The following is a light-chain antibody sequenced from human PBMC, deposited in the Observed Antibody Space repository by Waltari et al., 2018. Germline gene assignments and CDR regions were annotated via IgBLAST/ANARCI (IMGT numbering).Light chain of an antibody. V-gene: IGKV4-1*01. CDR3: HQHYTTPWT. CDR2: WAS. CDR1: QRVLYVPNRQNY. J-gene: IGKJ1*01. Sequence: DIVMTQSPDSLTVSLGERATIDCKSSQRVLYVPNRQNYIAWYQQKSGQPPKLLISWASTRESGVPDRFSGSGSGTEFTLTITDLQAEDVAVYYCHQHYTTPWTFGQGTKVEIK.